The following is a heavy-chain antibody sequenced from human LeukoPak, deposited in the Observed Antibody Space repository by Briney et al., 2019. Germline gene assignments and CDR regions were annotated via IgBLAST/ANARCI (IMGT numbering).Heavy chain of an antibody. CDR3: ATLLCSSTTCYFAY. D-gene: IGHD2-2*01. V-gene: IGHV4-4*02. Sequence: PSGTLSLTCAVSGGSISSSNRCSWVRQPPGKGLEGIGEIYHSGSTNYNPSLKSRVTISVDKSKNQFSLKLSSASAPGKPVYNWATLLCSSTTCYFAYWGQGTLVTVSS. CDR2: IYHSGST. J-gene: IGHJ4*02. CDR1: GGSISSSNR.